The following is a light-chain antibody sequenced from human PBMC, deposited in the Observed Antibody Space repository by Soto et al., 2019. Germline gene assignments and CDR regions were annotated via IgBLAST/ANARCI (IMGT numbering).Light chain of an antibody. CDR2: DAS. CDR1: QSISSW. CDR3: QQYNSYSPT. V-gene: IGKV1-5*01. J-gene: IGKJ2*01. Sequence: DIQMTQSPSTLSASVGDRVTITCRASQSISSWLAWYQQKPGKAPKLLIYDASSLESVVPSRFSGSGSGTEFTRTISILQHDDFATYYCQQYNSYSPTFGQGTKLEIK.